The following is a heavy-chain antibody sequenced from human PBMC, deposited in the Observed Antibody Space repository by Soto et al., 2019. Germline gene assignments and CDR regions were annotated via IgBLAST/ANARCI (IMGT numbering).Heavy chain of an antibody. J-gene: IGHJ5*02. D-gene: IGHD6-13*01. CDR1: GGSISSGGYS. Sequence: QLQLQESGSGLVKPSQTLSLTCAVSGGSISSGGYSWSWIRQPPGKGLEWIGYMYHSGSTYYNPSPKSRVTRSVDRSKNQYSRKLSSVTAADTAGYYWARSYSSSWCWFDPWGQGTLVTVSS. CDR3: ARSYSSSWCWFDP. V-gene: IGHV4-30-2*01. CDR2: MYHSGST.